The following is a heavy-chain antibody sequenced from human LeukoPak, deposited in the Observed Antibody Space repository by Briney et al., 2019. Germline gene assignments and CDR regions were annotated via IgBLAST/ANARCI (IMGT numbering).Heavy chain of an antibody. V-gene: IGHV1-69*04. Sequence: AVKVSCKASGGTFSSYAISWGRQAPGQGLEWRGRLIPILGIANYAQQLQGKVTITAQKSTSTAYIELNRPRSEDKAVYYCARDLRGNWNHPVGYWGQGTLVTVSS. J-gene: IGHJ4*02. CDR1: GGTFSSYA. CDR3: ARDLRGNWNHPVGY. CDR2: LIPILGIA. D-gene: IGHD1-20*01.